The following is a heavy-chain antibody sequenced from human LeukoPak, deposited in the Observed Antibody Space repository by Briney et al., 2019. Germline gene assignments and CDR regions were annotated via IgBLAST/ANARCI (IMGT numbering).Heavy chain of an antibody. V-gene: IGHV4-59*01. CDR2: IYYSGST. D-gene: IGHD6-19*01. Sequence: SETLSLTCTVSGGSISSYYWSWIRQPPGKGLEWIGHIYYSGSTNYNPSLKSRVTISVDTSKNQFSLKLSSVTAADTAVYYCARDLGSWLEREDYDYYGMDVWGQGTTVTVSS. J-gene: IGHJ6*02. CDR3: ARDLGSWLEREDYDYYGMDV. CDR1: GGSISSYY.